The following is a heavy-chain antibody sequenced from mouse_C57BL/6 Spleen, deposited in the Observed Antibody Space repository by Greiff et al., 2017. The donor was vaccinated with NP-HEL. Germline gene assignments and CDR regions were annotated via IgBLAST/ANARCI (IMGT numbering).Heavy chain of an antibody. J-gene: IGHJ2*01. V-gene: IGHV1-59*01. D-gene: IGHD1-1*01. CDR3: ASHYYGSSYFDY. CDR1: GYTFTSYW. CDR2: IDPSDSYT. Sequence: QVQLQQPGAELVRPGTSVKLSCKASGYTFTSYWMHWVKQRPGQGLEWIGVIDPSDSYTNYNQKFKGKATLTVDTSSSTAYMQLSSLTSEDSAVYYCASHYYGSSYFDYWGQGTTLTVSS.